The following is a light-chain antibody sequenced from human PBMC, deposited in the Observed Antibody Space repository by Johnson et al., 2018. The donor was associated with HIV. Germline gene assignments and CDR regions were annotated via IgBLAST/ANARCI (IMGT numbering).Light chain of an antibody. CDR1: SSNIGNNY. CDR3: GTWDGSLSAGV. Sequence: QPVLTQPPSVSAAPGQKVTISCSGSSSNIGNNYVSWYQQLPGTAPKLLIYDNNKRPSGIPDRFSGSKSGTSATLGITGLQTGDEADYYCGTWDGSLSAGVFGTWTKVTVL. J-gene: IGLJ1*01. V-gene: IGLV1-51*01. CDR2: DNN.